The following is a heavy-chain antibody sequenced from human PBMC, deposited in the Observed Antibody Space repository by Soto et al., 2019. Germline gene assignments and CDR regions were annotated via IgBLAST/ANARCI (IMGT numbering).Heavy chain of an antibody. CDR2: ISAYNGNT. J-gene: IGHJ6*02. Sequence: QVQLVQSGAEVKKPGASVKVSCKASGYTFTSYGISWVRQAPGQGLEWMGWISAYNGNTNYAQKLQGRVTMTTDTPTRTAYMELRSLRSDDTAVYYCARLYSSSWYYYYYGMDVWGQGTTVTVSS. D-gene: IGHD6-13*01. CDR1: GYTFTSYG. V-gene: IGHV1-18*01. CDR3: ARLYSSSWYYYYYGMDV.